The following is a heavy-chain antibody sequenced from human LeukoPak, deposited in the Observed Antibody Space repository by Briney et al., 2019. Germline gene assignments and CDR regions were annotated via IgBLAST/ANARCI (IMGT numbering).Heavy chain of an antibody. V-gene: IGHV1-18*01. CDR3: ARSSLAVAGSVFDY. J-gene: IGHJ4*02. Sequence: ASVKVSCKASGYTFTSYGISWVRQAPGQGLEWMGWISTYNGNTHYAQKLQGRVTMTTDTSTSTAYMELRSLRSDDTAVYYCARSSLAVAGSVFDYWGQGTLVTVFS. D-gene: IGHD6-19*01. CDR1: GYTFTSYG. CDR2: ISTYNGNT.